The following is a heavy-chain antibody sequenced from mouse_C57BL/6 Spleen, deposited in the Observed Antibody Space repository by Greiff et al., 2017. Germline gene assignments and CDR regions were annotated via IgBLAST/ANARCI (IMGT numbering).Heavy chain of an antibody. CDR1: GYTFTSYW. J-gene: IGHJ2*01. V-gene: IGHV1-61*01. CDR2: IYPSDSET. D-gene: IGHD2-12*01. CDR3: ARSYSYDGLYYFDY. Sequence: QVQLKQPGAELVRPGSSVKLSCKASGYTFTSYWMDWVKQRPGQGLEWIGNIYPSDSETHYNQKFKDKATLTVDKSSSTAYMQLSSLTSEDSAVYYGARSYSYDGLYYFDYWGQGTTLTVSS.